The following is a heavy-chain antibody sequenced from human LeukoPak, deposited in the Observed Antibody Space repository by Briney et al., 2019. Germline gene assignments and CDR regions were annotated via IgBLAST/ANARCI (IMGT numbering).Heavy chain of an antibody. CDR2: INSDGSST. CDR3: ARDPGAYDAFDI. J-gene: IGHJ3*02. D-gene: IGHD3-10*01. CDR1: GFTFSSYW. V-gene: IGHV3-74*01. Sequence: PGGSLRLSCAASGFTFSSYWMHWVRQAPGKGLVWVSRINSDGSSTSYADSVKGRFTISRDNSKNTLYLQMNSLRAEDTAVYYCARDPGAYDAFDIWGQGTMVTVSS.